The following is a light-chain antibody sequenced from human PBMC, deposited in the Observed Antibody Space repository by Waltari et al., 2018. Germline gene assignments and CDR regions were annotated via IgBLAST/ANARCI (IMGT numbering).Light chain of an antibody. Sequence: EIVMTQSPATLSVSPGERATLSCRASQSVSSNLAWYQQKPGQAPRLLSYGASTRATGIPARVSGSGSGTEFTLTISSLQSEDFAVYYCQQYNNWPPGVTFGPGTKVDIK. CDR2: GAS. CDR1: QSVSSN. V-gene: IGKV3-15*01. CDR3: QQYNNWPPGVT. J-gene: IGKJ3*01.